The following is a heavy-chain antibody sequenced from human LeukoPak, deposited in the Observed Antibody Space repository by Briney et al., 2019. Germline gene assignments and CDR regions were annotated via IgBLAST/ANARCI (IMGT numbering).Heavy chain of an antibody. V-gene: IGHV4-39*01. D-gene: IGHD2-15*01. CDR2: IYHSGST. Sequence: PSETLSLTCTVSGGSIDSRSYYWDWIRQAPGKELEWIGTIYHSGSTEYNPSLKSRVAIFVDTSKNQFSLILHSVAAADTAVYYCARRSEFNNTHYHYFDYWGQGALVTVSS. CDR1: GGSIDSRSYY. J-gene: IGHJ4*02. CDR3: ARRSEFNNTHYHYFDY.